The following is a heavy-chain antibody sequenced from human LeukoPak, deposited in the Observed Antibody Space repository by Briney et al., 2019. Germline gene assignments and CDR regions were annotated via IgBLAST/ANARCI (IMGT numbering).Heavy chain of an antibody. D-gene: IGHD3-22*01. Sequence: ASVKVSCKVSGYTLTELSMHWVRQAPGKGLEWMGGFDPEDGETIYAQKFQGRVTITADESTSTAYMELSSLRSEDTAVYYCARLDPISYYDSSRYYYYYGMDVWGQGTTVTVSS. CDR2: FDPEDGET. CDR1: GYTLTELS. CDR3: ARLDPISYYDSSRYYYYYGMDV. V-gene: IGHV1-24*01. J-gene: IGHJ6*02.